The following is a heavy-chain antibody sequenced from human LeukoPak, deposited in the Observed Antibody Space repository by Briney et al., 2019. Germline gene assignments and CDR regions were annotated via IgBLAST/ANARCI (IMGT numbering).Heavy chain of an antibody. D-gene: IGHD1-26*01. CDR3: ARGGSYYSFDY. J-gene: IGHJ4*02. CDR2: ISSSSSTI. Sequence: GGSLRLSCAASGFTFSSYIMNWVRQAPGKGLEWVSYISSSSSTIYYADSVKGRFTISRDNAKNSLYLQMNSLRAEDTAVYYCARGGSYYSFDYWGQGTLVTVSS. V-gene: IGHV3-48*01. CDR1: GFTFSSYI.